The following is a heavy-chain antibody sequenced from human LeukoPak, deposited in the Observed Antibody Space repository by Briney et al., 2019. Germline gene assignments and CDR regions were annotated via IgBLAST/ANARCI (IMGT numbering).Heavy chain of an antibody. V-gene: IGHV3-48*01. CDR1: GCTVSSYS. CDR2: ISSASNTI. J-gene: IGHJ5*02. CDR3: ARDGWFGDYNWFDP. D-gene: IGHD3-10*01. Sequence: GGSLRLSCAASGCTVSSYSMNWVRQAPGKGLEWVSYISSASNTIYYADSVKGRFTISRDNAKNSLYLQMNSLRAEDTAMYYCARDGWFGDYNWFDPWGQGTLVTVSS.